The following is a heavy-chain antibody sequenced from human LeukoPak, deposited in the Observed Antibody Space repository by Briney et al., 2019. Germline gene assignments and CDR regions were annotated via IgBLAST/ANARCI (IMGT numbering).Heavy chain of an antibody. V-gene: IGHV1-46*01. J-gene: IGHJ3*02. CDR1: GYTFASYY. CDR3: ARDRGLMGHGSGYLEGTFDI. Sequence: ASVKVSCKASGYTFASYYMHWVRQAPGQGLEWMGIINPSGGSTSYAQKFQGRVTVTRDTAISTAYMELSRLRFDDTAVYYCARDRGLMGHGSGYLEGTFDIWGQGTMVTVSS. D-gene: IGHD3-22*01. CDR2: INPSGGST.